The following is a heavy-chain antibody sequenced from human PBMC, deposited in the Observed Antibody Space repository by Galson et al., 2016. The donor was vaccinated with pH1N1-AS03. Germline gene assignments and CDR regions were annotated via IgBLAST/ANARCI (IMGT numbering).Heavy chain of an antibody. CDR1: GFSFNTFA. Sequence: SLRLSCAASGFSFNTFAMSWVRQAPGKGQEWVSSISASCGDTNYADSVKGRFTISTDNSRNTLYLQLNSLRAEDAAIYYCASRSPWESYYFDYWGQGTLVTVSS. CDR3: ASRSPWESYYFDY. V-gene: IGHV3-23*01. CDR2: ISASCGDT. J-gene: IGHJ4*02. D-gene: IGHD3-16*01.